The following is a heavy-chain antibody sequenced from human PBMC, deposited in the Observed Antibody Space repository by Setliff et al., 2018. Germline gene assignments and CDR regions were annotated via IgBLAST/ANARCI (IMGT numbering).Heavy chain of an antibody. Sequence: PGGSLRLSCAASGFTFSNYWMHWVRQVPGKGLVWVSHMSDDGSTTNYGDSVKGRFIISRDNAKSTLYLQMNSLGADDTAVYYCARSPGWIPWFDSWGQGTLVTV. CDR1: GFTFSNYW. CDR2: MSDDGSTT. J-gene: IGHJ5*01. CDR3: ARSPGWIPWFDS. D-gene: IGHD5-18*01. V-gene: IGHV3-74*01.